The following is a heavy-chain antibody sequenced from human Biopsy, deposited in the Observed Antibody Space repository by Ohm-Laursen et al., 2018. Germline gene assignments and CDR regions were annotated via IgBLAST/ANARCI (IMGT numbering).Heavy chain of an antibody. CDR2: INEVSSHI. D-gene: IGHD3-16*02. CDR3: ARDIMNPIGGLVARSDVFDV. V-gene: IGHV3-21*04. Sequence: SLRLSCTASGFTFSSFSMNWVRQAPGKGLEWISYINEVSSHIYDADSVKGRITVARDNAKNSLYLQLNSLRADDTAVYYCARDIMNPIGGLVARSDVFDVWGQGTMVTVSS. CDR1: GFTFSSFS. J-gene: IGHJ3*01.